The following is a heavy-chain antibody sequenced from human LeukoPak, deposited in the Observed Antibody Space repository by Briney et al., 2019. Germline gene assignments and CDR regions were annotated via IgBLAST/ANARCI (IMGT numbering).Heavy chain of an antibody. V-gene: IGHV4-59*01. CDR2: IYYSGST. CDR3: ARDQGNYGMDV. J-gene: IGHJ6*02. Sequence: PSETLSLTCTVSGGSISSYYWSWIRQPPGKGLEWIGYIYYSGSTNYNPSLKSRVTISVDTSKNQFSLKLSSVTAADTAVYYCARDQGNYGMDVWGQGTTVTASS. CDR1: GGSISSYY.